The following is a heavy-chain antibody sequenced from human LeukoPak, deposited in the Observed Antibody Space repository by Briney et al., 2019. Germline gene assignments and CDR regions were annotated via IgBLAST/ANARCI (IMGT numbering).Heavy chain of an antibody. J-gene: IGHJ5*02. V-gene: IGHV1-69*13. CDR2: IIPIFGTA. Sequence: ASVNVSCKASGGTFSSYAISWVRQAPGQGLEWMGGIIPIFGTANYAQKFQGRVTITADESTSTAYMELSSLRSEDTAVYYCARGGWLQLGNWFDPWGQGTLVTVSS. D-gene: IGHD5-24*01. CDR1: GGTFSSYA. CDR3: ARGGWLQLGNWFDP.